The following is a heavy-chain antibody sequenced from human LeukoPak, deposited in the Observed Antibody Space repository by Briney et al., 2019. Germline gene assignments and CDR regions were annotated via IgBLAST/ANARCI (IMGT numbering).Heavy chain of an antibody. CDR1: GGSITSHY. CDR3: ASKGIAAAGTIDY. CDR2: IYYSGRP. D-gene: IGHD6-13*01. J-gene: IGHJ4*02. Sequence: SESLSLTCPVSGGSITSHYCSWIRQPPGKGMEWQRYIYYSGRPNYNPSLKSQAPISVDTSKTQFCLKLSSVTVATTGVYSCASKGIAAAGTIDYWGQGTLVTVSS. V-gene: IGHV4-59*11.